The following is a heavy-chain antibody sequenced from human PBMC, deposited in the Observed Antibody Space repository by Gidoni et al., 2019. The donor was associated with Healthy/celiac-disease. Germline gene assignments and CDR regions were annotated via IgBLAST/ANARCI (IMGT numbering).Heavy chain of an antibody. CDR1: GYSFTSSG. J-gene: IGHJ6*02. D-gene: IGHD2-2*01. CDR2: IYPGDSDT. CDR3: ARSVVPAATNYYYGMDV. V-gene: IGHV5-51*01. Sequence: EVQLVQSGAEVKQPGESLKISCKGSGYSFTSSGIGWVRQMPGKGLEWMGFIYPGDSDTIYSPSFQVQVTITADKSISTAYLQWGSLKASDTAMYYCARSVVPAATNYYYGMDVGGQGTTVTVSS.